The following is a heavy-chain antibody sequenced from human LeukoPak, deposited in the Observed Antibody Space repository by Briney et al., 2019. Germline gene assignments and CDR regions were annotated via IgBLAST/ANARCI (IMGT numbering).Heavy chain of an antibody. J-gene: IGHJ4*02. CDR2: ISGPGTII. D-gene: IGHD4-23*01. CDR1: GFSFGHYY. CDR3: TDAVAG. V-gene: IGHV3-11*04. Sequence: GGSLRLSCAASGFSFGHYYMNWIRQAPGKALEWVAFISGPGTIIYYADSVRGRFTISRDNSKNMLYLQMNSLRVEDTAVYYCTDAVAGWGQGTLVTVS.